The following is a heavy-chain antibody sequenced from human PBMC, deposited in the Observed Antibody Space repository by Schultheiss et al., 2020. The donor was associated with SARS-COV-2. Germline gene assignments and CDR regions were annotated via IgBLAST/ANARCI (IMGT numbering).Heavy chain of an antibody. CDR1: GFTFSSYG. J-gene: IGHJ5*02. D-gene: IGHD6-13*01. Sequence: GGSLRLSCAASGFTFSSYGMHWVRQAPGKGLEWVAVIWHDGSNKYYADSVKGRFTISRDNSKNTLYLQMNSLRAEDTAVYYCASTPYSSSWYSRLDPWGQGTLVTVSS. CDR2: IWHDGSNK. V-gene: IGHV3-33*08. CDR3: ASTPYSSSWYSRLDP.